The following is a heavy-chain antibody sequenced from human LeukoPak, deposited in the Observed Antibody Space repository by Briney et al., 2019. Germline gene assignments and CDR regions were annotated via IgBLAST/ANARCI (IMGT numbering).Heavy chain of an antibody. CDR1: GYTLTELS. J-gene: IGHJ4*02. CDR2: INPSIGTT. D-gene: IGHD3-22*01. Sequence: ASVKVSCKVSGYTLTELSMHWVRQAPGQGLEWMGIINPSIGTTTYPQKVQGRVTMTRDTSTRTVYMELSSLRSEDTAVYYCARDPSGYYYFDYWGQGTLVTVSS. V-gene: IGHV1-46*01. CDR3: ARDPSGYYYFDY.